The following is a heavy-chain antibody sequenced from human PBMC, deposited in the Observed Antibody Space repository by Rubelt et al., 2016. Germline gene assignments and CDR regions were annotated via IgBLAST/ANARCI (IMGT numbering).Heavy chain of an antibody. Sequence: GYIFTSYSMHWVRQAPGQGLEWMGIINPSDGSTIYAPRFQRRITMTRDTSTTTVYMELSSLRSEDTAVYYCARGSSGYPPLDYWGQGTLVTVSS. V-gene: IGHV1-46*01. D-gene: IGHD3-22*01. CDR2: INPSDGST. CDR1: GYIFTSYS. CDR3: ARGSSGYPPLDY. J-gene: IGHJ4*02.